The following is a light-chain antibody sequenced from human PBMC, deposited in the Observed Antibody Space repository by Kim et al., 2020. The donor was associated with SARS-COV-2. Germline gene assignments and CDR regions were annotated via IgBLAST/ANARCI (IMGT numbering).Light chain of an antibody. J-gene: IGKJ5*01. CDR1: QSVSSN. Sequence: EIVMTQSPVTLSVSPGESATLSCRASQSVSSNLAWYQQKPGQAPRLLIYGTSTRATGIPARFSGSGSGTEFTLTISSLQSEDFAVYYCQQYNNWPPSITFGQGTRLEIK. V-gene: IGKV3-15*01. CDR3: QQYNNWPPSIT. CDR2: GTS.